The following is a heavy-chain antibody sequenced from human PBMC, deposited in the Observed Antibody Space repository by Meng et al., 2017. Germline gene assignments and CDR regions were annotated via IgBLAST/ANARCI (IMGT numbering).Heavy chain of an antibody. CDR2: ISYDGSNK. Sequence: GESGGVVCQPGRSLGLSCAASGFNFSSYAMHWVRQAPGKGLEWVAVISYDGSNKYYADSVKGRFTISRDNSKNTLYLQMNSLRAEDTAVYYCARDRGYDSSGYCLDYWGQGTLVTVSS. CDR3: ARDRGYDSSGYCLDY. CDR1: GFNFSSYA. V-gene: IGHV3-30*17. D-gene: IGHD3-22*01. J-gene: IGHJ4*02.